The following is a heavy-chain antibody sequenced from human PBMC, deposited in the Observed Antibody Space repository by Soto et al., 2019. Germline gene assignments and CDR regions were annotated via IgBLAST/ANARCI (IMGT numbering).Heavy chain of an antibody. V-gene: IGHV3-30-3*01. CDR1: GFTFDNFE. Sequence: SLRLSCAASGFTFDNFEMHWVRQAPGKGLEWVAVISYDGSNKYYADSVKGRFTISRDNSKNTLYLQMNSLRAEDTAVYYCARDIKNRDLAEQFKHWGQGTLVTVSS. CDR3: ARDIKNRDLAEQFKH. J-gene: IGHJ1*01. CDR2: ISYDGSNK.